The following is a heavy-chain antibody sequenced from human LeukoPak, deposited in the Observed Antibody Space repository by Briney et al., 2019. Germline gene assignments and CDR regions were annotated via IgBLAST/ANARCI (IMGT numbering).Heavy chain of an antibody. CDR3: ASTGASGYSSSWYVNYYYYMDV. D-gene: IGHD6-13*01. J-gene: IGHJ6*03. Sequence: SESLSLTCAVYGGSFSGYYWGWIRQPPGKGLEWIGSICYSGSTYYNPSLKSRVTISVDTSKNQFSLKLSSVTAADTAVCYCASTGASGYSSSWYVNYYYYMDVWGKGTTVTVSS. CDR1: GGSFSGYY. V-gene: IGHV4-34*01. CDR2: ICYSGST.